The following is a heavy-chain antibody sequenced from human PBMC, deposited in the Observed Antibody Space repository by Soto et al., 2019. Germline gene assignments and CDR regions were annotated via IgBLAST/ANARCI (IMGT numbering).Heavy chain of an antibody. CDR2: INPNSGGT. CDR1: GYTFTGYY. J-gene: IGHJ6*02. V-gene: IGHV1-2*04. Sequence: ASVKVSCKASGYTFTGYYMHWVRQAPGQGLEWMGWINPNSGGTNYAQKFQGWVTMTRDTSISTAYMELSRLRSDDTAVYYCARDTNYYGSGSPYSSTLPYYYGMDVWGQGTTVTVS. D-gene: IGHD3-10*01. CDR3: ARDTNYYGSGSPYSSTLPYYYGMDV.